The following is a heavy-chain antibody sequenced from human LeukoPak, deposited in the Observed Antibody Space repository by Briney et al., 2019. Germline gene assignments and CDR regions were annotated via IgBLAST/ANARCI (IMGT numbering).Heavy chain of an antibody. J-gene: IGHJ3*02. CDR1: GGSISSGGYY. Sequence: PSQTLSLTCTVSGGSISSGGYYWSWIRQPPGKGLEWIGYIYYSGSTNYNPSLKSRVTISVDTSKNQFSLKLSSVTAADTAVYYCARDSSGWTYAFDIWGQGTMVTVSS. CDR3: ARDSSGWTYAFDI. CDR2: IYYSGST. V-gene: IGHV4-61*08. D-gene: IGHD6-19*01.